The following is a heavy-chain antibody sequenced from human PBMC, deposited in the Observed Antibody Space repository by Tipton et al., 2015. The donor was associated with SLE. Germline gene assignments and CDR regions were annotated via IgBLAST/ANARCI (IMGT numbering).Heavy chain of an antibody. CDR3: ARGIVVTPGYYYYGMGV. D-gene: IGHD4-23*01. V-gene: IGHV4-34*01. CDR1: GGSFSGYY. CDR2: INHSGST. J-gene: IGHJ6*02. Sequence: TLSLTCAVYGGSFSGYYWSWIRQPPGKGLAWIGEINHSGSTNYNPSLKSRVTISVDTSKNQISLKLSSVTAADTAVYYCARGIVVTPGYYYYGMGVWGQGTSVTVSS.